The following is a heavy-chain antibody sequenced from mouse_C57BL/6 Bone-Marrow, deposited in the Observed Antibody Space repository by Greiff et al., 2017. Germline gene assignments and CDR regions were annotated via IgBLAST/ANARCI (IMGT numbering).Heavy chain of an antibody. V-gene: IGHV1-64*01. J-gene: IGHJ4*01. Sequence: PGQGLEWIGMIHPNSGSTNYNEKFKSKATLTVDKSSSTAYMQLSSLTSEDSAVYYCARPPGARDYWGQGTSVTVSS. CDR3: ARPPGARDY. CDR2: IHPNSGST.